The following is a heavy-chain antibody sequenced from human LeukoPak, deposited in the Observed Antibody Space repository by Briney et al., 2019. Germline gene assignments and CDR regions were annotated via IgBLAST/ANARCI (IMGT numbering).Heavy chain of an antibody. CDR3: ATLRSVKIFGMITKRGYFQH. CDR2: INHSGRT. J-gene: IGHJ1*01. CDR1: GGSFSDDY. V-gene: IGHV4-34*01. D-gene: IGHD3-3*01. Sequence: SSETLSLTCVVYGGSFSDDYWIWIHQPPGKGLECIGEINHSGRTNYNPSLKSRISMSVDTSKNQFSLKLNSVTAADTAVYFCATLRSVKIFGMITKRGYFQHWGQGTLVTVSS.